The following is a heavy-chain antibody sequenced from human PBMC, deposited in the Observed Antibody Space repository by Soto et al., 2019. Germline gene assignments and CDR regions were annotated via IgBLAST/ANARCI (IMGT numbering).Heavy chain of an antibody. CDR3: ARGDTIFGVVTTYYFDY. Sequence: SETLSLTCTVSGGSISSYYWSWIRQPPGKGLEWIGYIYYSGSTNYNPSLKSRVTISVDTSKNQFSLKLSSVTAADTAVYYCARGDTIFGVVTTYYFDYWGQGTLVTVSS. D-gene: IGHD3-3*01. J-gene: IGHJ4*02. CDR1: GGSISSYY. V-gene: IGHV4-59*01. CDR2: IYYSGST.